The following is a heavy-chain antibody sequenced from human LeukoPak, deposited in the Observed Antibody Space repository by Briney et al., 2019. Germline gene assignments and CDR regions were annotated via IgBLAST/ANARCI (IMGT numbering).Heavy chain of an antibody. Sequence: GASVKVSCKASGYTFTSYGISWVRQAPGQGLEWMGXISAYNGNTNYAQKLQGRVTMTTDTSTSTAYMELRSLRSDDTAVYYCARDLLLWFGELPTFGYWGQGTLVTVSS. CDR2: ISAYNGNT. J-gene: IGHJ4*02. D-gene: IGHD3-10*01. V-gene: IGHV1-18*04. CDR3: ARDLLLWFGELPTFGY. CDR1: GYTFTSYG.